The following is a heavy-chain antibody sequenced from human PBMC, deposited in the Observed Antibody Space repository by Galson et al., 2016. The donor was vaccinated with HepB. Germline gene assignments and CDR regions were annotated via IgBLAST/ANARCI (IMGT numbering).Heavy chain of an antibody. CDR3: ARVFLRRAVYSGSSHYFDY. CDR2: VDAGSDNT. J-gene: IGHJ4*02. CDR1: GYTLTTYA. V-gene: IGHV1-3*01. D-gene: IGHD1-26*01. Sequence: SVKVSCKASGYTLTTYALHWVRQAPGQRLEWMGGVDAGSDNTKYSQKFQGRVTITRGTPANTASMELRSLRSEDSAVYYCARVFLRRAVYSGSSHYFDYWGQGTLVTVSS.